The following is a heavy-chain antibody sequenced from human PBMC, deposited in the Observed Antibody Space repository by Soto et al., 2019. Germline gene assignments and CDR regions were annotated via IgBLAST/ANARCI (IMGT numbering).Heavy chain of an antibody. Sequence: QVQLVQSGAEVKKPGASVKVSCKASGYTFSTYGFSWVRQAPGQGLEWMGWIGADNGDTNYAQNFQGRVTMTTDTSTTTSYMELRSLTSDDTAVYFCARAWKVAEGFDPWGQGTLVTVSS. D-gene: IGHD5-12*01. CDR1: GYTFSTYG. J-gene: IGHJ5*02. V-gene: IGHV1-18*01. CDR2: IGADNGDT. CDR3: ARAWKVAEGFDP.